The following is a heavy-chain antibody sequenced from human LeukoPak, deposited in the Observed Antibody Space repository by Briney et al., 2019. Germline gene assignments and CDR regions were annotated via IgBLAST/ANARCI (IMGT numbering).Heavy chain of an antibody. D-gene: IGHD3-10*01. Sequence: GGSLRLSCAASGFTFSSYAMHWVRQAPGKGLEWVAVISYDGSNKYYADSVKGRFTISRDNSKNTLYLQMNSLRAEDTAVYYCAKDVELWFGEYASDYWGQGTLVTVSS. CDR1: GFTFSSYA. J-gene: IGHJ4*02. CDR2: ISYDGSNK. V-gene: IGHV3-30*04. CDR3: AKDVELWFGEYASDY.